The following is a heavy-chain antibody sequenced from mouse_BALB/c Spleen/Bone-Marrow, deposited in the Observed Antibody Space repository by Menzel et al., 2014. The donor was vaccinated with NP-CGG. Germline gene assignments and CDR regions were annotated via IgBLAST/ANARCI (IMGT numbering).Heavy chain of an antibody. J-gene: IGHJ3*01. CDR3: IRDWRKEDWSPY. Sequence: ESGPGLVAPSQSLSITCTVSGFSLPTYDISWILQPPGKGLEWLGVIWTGGGTNYNSAFMSRLSISKDNSKSQVFLKMNSLQTDDTAIYYCIRDWRKEDWSPYWGQGTLVTVSA. V-gene: IGHV2-9-2*01. CDR1: GFSLPTYD. CDR2: IWTGGGT.